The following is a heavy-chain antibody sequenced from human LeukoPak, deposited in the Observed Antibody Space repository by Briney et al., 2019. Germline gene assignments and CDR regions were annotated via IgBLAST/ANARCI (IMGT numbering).Heavy chain of an antibody. D-gene: IGHD4-23*01. V-gene: IGHV3-53*04. CDR3: ARDLGKGYYYGMDV. CDR2: IYSGGST. CDR1: GFTVSSNY. Sequence: GRSLRLSCAASGFTVSSNYMSWVRQAPGKGLERVSVIYSGGSTYYADSVKGRFTISRHNSKNTLYLQMNSLRAEDTAVYYCARDLGKGYYYGMDVWGQGTTVTVSS. J-gene: IGHJ6*02.